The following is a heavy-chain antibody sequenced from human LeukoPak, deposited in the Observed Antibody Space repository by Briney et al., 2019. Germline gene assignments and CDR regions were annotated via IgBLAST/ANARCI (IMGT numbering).Heavy chain of an antibody. J-gene: IGHJ4*02. CDR2: ISSSGGST. CDR1: GFTFSSYA. V-gene: IGHV3-23*01. D-gene: IGHD3-22*01. CDR3: ARYYYDSSGYSVDY. Sequence: GGSLRLSCAASGFTFSSYAMSWVRQAPGKGLEWVSAISSSGGSTYYADSVKGRFTISRDNSKNTLYLQMNSLRAEDTAVYYCARYYYDSSGYSVDYSGQETLATVSP.